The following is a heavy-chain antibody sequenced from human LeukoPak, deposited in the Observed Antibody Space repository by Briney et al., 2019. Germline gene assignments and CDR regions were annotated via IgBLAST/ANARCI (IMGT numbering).Heavy chain of an antibody. CDR1: HYSISSGYF. D-gene: IGHD2-8*01. V-gene: IGHV4-38-2*02. CDR3: ARSMAPDY. J-gene: IGHJ4*02. CDR2: IYRNGST. Sequence: SETLSLTCTVSHYSISSGYFWGWIRQPPGKGLQWIGTIYRNGSTYFNPSLKSRVTISVDTSKNQFSLKLSSVTAADTAVYYCARSMAPDYWGQGTLVTVSS.